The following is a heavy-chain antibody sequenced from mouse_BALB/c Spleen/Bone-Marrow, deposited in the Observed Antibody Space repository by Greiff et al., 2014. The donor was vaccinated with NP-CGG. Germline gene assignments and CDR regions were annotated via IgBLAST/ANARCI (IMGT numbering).Heavy chain of an antibody. CDR1: GFNIKDYY. V-gene: IGHV14-1*02. CDR2: IDPENGNT. D-gene: IGHD1-1*01. Sequence: EVQLQQSGAELVRPGALVKLSCKASGFNIKDYYMHWVKQRPEQGLEWIGWIDPENGNTIYDPKFQGKASITADTSSSTAYLQLSSLTSEDTAVYYCASYYGSSYDYFDYWGQGTTLTVSS. J-gene: IGHJ2*01. CDR3: ASYYGSSYDYFDY.